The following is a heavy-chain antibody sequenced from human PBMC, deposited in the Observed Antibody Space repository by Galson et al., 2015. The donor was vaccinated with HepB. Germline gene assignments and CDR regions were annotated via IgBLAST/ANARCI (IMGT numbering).Heavy chain of an antibody. J-gene: IGHJ4*02. V-gene: IGHV3-7*03. CDR2: IKQDGSEK. CDR1: GFTFSTYW. CDR3: VRVGSSWYSYLDS. D-gene: IGHD6-13*01. Sequence: LRLSCAASGFTFSTYWMTWVRQAPGKGLEWAANIKQDGSEKNYVDSVKGRFTISRDNAKNSLFLQMNSLRAEDTAVYYCVRVGSSWYSYLDSWGQGTLVTVSS.